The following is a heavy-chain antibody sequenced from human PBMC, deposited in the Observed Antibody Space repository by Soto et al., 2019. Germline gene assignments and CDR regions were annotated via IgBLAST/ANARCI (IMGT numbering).Heavy chain of an antibody. V-gene: IGHV4-30-4*01. CDR1: GGSIGSGDYY. CDR3: ARASSVQLTRHQQY. CDR2: IHYSGST. D-gene: IGHD1-1*01. Sequence: SETLSLTCTVSGGSIGSGDYYWSWIRQPPGKGLEWIGYIHYSGSTYYNPSLKSRVTISVDTSKNQFSLKLSSVTAADTAVYYCARASSVQLTRHQQYWGQGTLVTVSS. J-gene: IGHJ4*02.